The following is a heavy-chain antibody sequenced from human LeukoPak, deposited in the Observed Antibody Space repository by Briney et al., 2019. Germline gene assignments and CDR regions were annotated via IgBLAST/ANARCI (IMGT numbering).Heavy chain of an antibody. J-gene: IGHJ4*02. CDR1: GFTVITND. CDR3: ARGDGYNYWRY. Sequence: GGSLRLSCAASGFTVITNDMTWVRQAPGKGLEWVSVIYIGGSTYYADSVKGRFTISRDSSKNTLYLQMDSLRAEDTAMYYCARGDGYNYWRYWGQGTLVIVSS. CDR2: IYIGGST. V-gene: IGHV3-53*01. D-gene: IGHD5-24*01.